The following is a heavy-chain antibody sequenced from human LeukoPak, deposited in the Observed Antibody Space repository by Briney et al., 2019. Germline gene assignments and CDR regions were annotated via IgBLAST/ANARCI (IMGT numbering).Heavy chain of an antibody. D-gene: IGHD6-13*01. Sequence: GGSLRLSCAASGFTFNTYTMNWVRQAPGKGLEWVSYISGSSGIIDYADSVRGRFTISRDNSKNTLYLQMNSLRAEDTAVYYCAKDPTGIAAAGAYFDYWGQGTLVTVSS. J-gene: IGHJ4*02. V-gene: IGHV3-48*01. CDR3: AKDPTGIAAAGAYFDY. CDR1: GFTFNTYT. CDR2: ISGSSGII.